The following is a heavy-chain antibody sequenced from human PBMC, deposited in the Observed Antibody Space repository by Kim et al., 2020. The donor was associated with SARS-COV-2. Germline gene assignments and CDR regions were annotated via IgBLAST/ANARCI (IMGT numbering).Heavy chain of an antibody. CDR1: PFFFSGYT. V-gene: IGHV3-30-3*01. J-gene: IGHJ4*01. Sequence: GGSLRLSCAASPFFFSGYTMNWVRQAPGKGLEWVVVVSFDGTKHYYADSVKGRFIISRDNSNNTLYHQVTILRPEDTAVYFFAGDPGGVLDYWGHETL. CDR3: AGDPGGVLDY. CDR2: VSFDGTKH. D-gene: IGHD2-8*02.